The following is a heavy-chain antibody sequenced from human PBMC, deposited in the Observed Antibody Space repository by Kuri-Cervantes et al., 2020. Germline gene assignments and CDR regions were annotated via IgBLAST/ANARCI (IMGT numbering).Heavy chain of an antibody. Sequence: GGSLRLSCAASGFAFSSYAMSWVRQAPGKGLEWVSSLSGSGGTTNYADSVKGRFTISRDNSKNTPYLQMNSLRAEDTAVYYCAKDGSGSYIPFDYWGQGTLVTVSS. V-gene: IGHV3-23*01. CDR1: GFAFSSYA. CDR2: LSGSGGTT. D-gene: IGHD3-10*01. J-gene: IGHJ4*02. CDR3: AKDGSGSYIPFDY.